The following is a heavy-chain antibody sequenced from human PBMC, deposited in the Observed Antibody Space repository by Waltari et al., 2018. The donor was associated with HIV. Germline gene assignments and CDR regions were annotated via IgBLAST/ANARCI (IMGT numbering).Heavy chain of an antibody. J-gene: IGHJ6*02. Sequence: EVQLVESGGGLVQPGRSLRLSCAASGFTFDDYAMHWVRQAPGKGLVGVSGISWNSGSIGDADSVKGRFTISRDNAKNSLYRQMNSLRAEDTALYYCAKETYYYGSGIYYYYYYGMDVWGQGTTVTVSS. CDR2: ISWNSGSI. CDR1: GFTFDDYA. CDR3: AKETYYYGSGIYYYYYYGMDV. D-gene: IGHD3-10*01. V-gene: IGHV3-9*01.